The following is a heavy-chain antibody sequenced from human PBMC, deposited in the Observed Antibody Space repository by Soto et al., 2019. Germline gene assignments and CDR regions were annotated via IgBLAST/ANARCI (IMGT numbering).Heavy chain of an antibody. CDR2: IKGDETNV. V-gene: IGHV3-74*01. CDR3: ARGVSGRYGCDY. Sequence: EVQLVESGGGLVQFGGSLRLSCAASGFTFSGYWMHWVRHVPGKGLVWVSRIKGDETNVDCADSVKGRFTISRDNVRNTMTEEMSRLSCADRAVYSCARGVSGRYGCDYWGQATLVTVIS. J-gene: IGHJ4*02. CDR1: GFTFSGYW. D-gene: IGHD5-18*01.